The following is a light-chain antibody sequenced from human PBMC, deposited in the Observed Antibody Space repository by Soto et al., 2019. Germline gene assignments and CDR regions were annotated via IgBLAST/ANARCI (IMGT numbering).Light chain of an antibody. Sequence: DIQMTQSPSTLSASVGDRVTITCRASQSISSWLAWYQQKPGKAPKLLIYKAYTLQSGVPSRFSGSGAGTEFTLAISSLQPDDFATYYCQQYTDNWTFGQGTKVEIK. CDR2: KAY. CDR3: QQYTDNWT. CDR1: QSISSW. V-gene: IGKV1-5*03. J-gene: IGKJ1*01.